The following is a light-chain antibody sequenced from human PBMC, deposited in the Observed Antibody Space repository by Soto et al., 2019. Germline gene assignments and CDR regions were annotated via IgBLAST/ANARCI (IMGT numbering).Light chain of an antibody. CDR2: DVS. CDR1: SSDVGGYNY. CDR3: SSYTSSSPL. Sequence: QSVLTQPASASGSPGQSITISCTGTSSDVGGYNYVSWYQQHPGKAPKLMIYDVSNRPSGVSNRFSGSKSGNTASLTISGLQAEDEADYYCSSYTSSSPLFGGGTKVTVL. J-gene: IGLJ2*01. V-gene: IGLV2-14*01.